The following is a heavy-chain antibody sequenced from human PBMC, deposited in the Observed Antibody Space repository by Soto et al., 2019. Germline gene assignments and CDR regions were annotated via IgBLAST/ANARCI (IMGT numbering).Heavy chain of an antibody. J-gene: IGHJ6*02. D-gene: IGHD3-22*01. CDR1: VFTFSSFH. Sequence: PGLCLRRSCAASVFTFSSFHMNCVLPSPVGGLEWVAYITSSSDTIYYSDSVKGRFTISRDNGKNSLFLQMNSLRDEDTAVYYCARVVVVIPPGYYYAMDVWGQGTTVTVSS. CDR3: ARVVVVIPPGYYYAMDV. CDR2: ITSSSDTI. V-gene: IGHV3-48*02.